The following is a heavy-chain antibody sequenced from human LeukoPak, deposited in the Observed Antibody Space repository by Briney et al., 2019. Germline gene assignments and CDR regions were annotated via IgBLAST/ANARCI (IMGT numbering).Heavy chain of an antibody. CDR1: GFTFSSYG. CDR2: IWYDGSNK. V-gene: IGHV3-33*06. J-gene: IGHJ3*02. CDR3: AKRTGESNAFDI. Sequence: GGSLRLSCAASGFTFSSYGMHWVRQAPGKGLEWVAVIWYDGSNKYYADSVKGRFTISRDNSKNTLYLQMNSLRAEDTAMYYCAKRTGESNAFDIWGQGTMVTVSS. D-gene: IGHD1-14*01.